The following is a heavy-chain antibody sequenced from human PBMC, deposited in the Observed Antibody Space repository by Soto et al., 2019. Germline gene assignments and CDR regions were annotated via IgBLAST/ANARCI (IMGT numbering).Heavy chain of an antibody. CDR3: TRKTTGGYPPQEFDN. D-gene: IGHD2-15*01. V-gene: IGHV4-39*01. Sequence: KPSETLSLTCSVSGVSVSSPSFYWAWVRQSPGKGLEWIGSLYYIGSAYYSPSLKSRITISADSSRNQFSLKLASVTVADTGLYFCTRKTTGGYPPQEFDNWGQGALATVSS. CDR2: LYYIGSA. CDR1: GVSVSSPSFY. J-gene: IGHJ4*02.